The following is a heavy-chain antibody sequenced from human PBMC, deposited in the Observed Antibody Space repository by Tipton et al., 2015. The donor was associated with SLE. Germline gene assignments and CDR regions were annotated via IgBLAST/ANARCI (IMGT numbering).Heavy chain of an antibody. D-gene: IGHD4-17*01. CDR3: ASSTVSRTYDAFDI. CDR1: GGSISSGGYY. J-gene: IGHJ3*02. V-gene: IGHV4-31*03. CDR2: IYYSGST. Sequence: TLSLTCTVSGGSISSGGYYWSWIRQHPGKGLEWIGYIYYSGSTYYNPSLQSRVTISVDTSKNQFSLKLSSVTAADTAVYYCASSTVSRTYDAFDIWGQGTMVTVSS.